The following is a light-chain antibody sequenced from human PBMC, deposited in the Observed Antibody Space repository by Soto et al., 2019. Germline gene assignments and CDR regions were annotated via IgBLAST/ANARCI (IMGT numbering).Light chain of an antibody. Sequence: QSVLTQPPSASGTPGQRVSISCSGGSSNIGTNTVNWYQHLPGTAPILLIFSNDERPSGVPDRFSGSKSGTSASLAISGLQSDDEADYYCATWDDSLNGEVFGGGTKLTVL. J-gene: IGLJ2*01. CDR3: ATWDDSLNGEV. CDR1: SSNIGTNT. V-gene: IGLV1-44*01. CDR2: SND.